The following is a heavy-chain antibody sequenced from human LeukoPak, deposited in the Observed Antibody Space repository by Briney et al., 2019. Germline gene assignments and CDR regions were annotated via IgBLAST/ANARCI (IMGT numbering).Heavy chain of an antibody. CDR1: GFTVSSNY. V-gene: IGHV3-53*01. CDR3: ARDDGHTNDAFDI. J-gene: IGHJ3*02. Sequence: GGSLRLSCAASGFTVSSNYMSWVRQAPGKGLEWVSVIYSGGSTYYADSVKGRFTISRDNSKNTLCLQMNSLRAEDTAVYYCARDDGHTNDAFDIWGQGTMVTVSS. CDR2: IYSGGST. D-gene: IGHD5-24*01.